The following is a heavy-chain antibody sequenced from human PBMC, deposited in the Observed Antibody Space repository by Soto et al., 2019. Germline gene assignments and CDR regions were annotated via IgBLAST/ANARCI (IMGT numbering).Heavy chain of an antibody. V-gene: IGHV1-3*01. J-gene: IGHJ4*02. CDR3: ARDYERILWFGEPKMYFDY. D-gene: IGHD3-10*01. CDR2: INAGNGNT. Sequence: ASVKVSCKASGYTFTSYAMHWVRQAPGQRLEWMGWINAGNGNTKYSQKFQGRVTITRDTSASTAYMELSSLRSEDTAVYYCARDYERILWFGEPKMYFDYWGQGTLVTVSS. CDR1: GYTFTSYA.